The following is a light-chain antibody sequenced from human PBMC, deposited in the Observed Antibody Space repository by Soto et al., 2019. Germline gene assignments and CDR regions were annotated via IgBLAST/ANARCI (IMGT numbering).Light chain of an antibody. CDR2: DAS. Sequence: SQMTQSPSTLPASVGDRFTITYRSSQSISNWLAWYQQKPGRAPKLLIYDASSVEGGVPSRFSGSGSGTEFTLTISSLQPDDFATYYCQQYNSYSRAFGQGTKVDIK. V-gene: IGKV1-5*01. CDR1: QSISNW. CDR3: QQYNSYSRA. J-gene: IGKJ1*01.